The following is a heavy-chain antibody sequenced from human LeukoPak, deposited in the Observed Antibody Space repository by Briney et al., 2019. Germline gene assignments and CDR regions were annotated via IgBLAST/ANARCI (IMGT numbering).Heavy chain of an antibody. J-gene: IGHJ4*02. V-gene: IGHV4-34*01. D-gene: IGHD3-9*01. CDR3: AKIGPLLRYFDRH. CDR1: GGSFSTYY. Sequence: SETLSLTCAVYGGSFSTYYWHWIRQPPGKGLEWIGENNPSLKSRVTISVDKSKNQFSLKLMSVTAADTAVHYCAKIGPLLRYFDRHWGQGTLVTVSS.